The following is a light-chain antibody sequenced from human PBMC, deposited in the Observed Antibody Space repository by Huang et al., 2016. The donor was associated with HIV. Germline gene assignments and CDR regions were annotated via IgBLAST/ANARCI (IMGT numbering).Light chain of an antibody. V-gene: IGKV1-5*03. CDR1: QSGSTL. Sequence: DIQMTQSPSTLSAAIGDRVTITCRASQSGSTLLAWYQQKPGKAPRLLFQEASSLESGVPARFSGSGSGTEFTLTISSLQPDDSATYSCQQYNTFTFGPGTKVDI. J-gene: IGKJ3*01. CDR2: EAS. CDR3: QQYNTFT.